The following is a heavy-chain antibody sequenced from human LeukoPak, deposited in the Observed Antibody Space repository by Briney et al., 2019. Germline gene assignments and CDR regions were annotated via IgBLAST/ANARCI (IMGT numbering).Heavy chain of an antibody. J-gene: IGHJ6*02. CDR1: GYTFTGYY. D-gene: IGHD4-17*01. CDR3: ARDRTTVTTGYYGMDV. Sequence: GASVKVSCKASGYTFTGYYMHWVRQAPGQGLEWMGWISPNTGVTNYAQKFQGRVTLTRDTSIITAYMELTRLRSDDTAMYYCARDRTTVTTGYYGMDVWGQGTTLTVSS. V-gene: IGHV1-2*02. CDR2: ISPNTGVT.